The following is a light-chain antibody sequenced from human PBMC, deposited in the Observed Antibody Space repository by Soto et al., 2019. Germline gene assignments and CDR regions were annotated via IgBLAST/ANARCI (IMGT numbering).Light chain of an antibody. CDR2: GAS. V-gene: IGKV3-20*01. CDR3: QQYGSAPQT. Sequence: EIVLTQSPGTLSLSPGERATLSCRASQSVSSSYLAWYQQKPGQAPRLLIYGASSRATGIPDRFSGSGSGTDFTVTISRLEPEDFALYYCQQYGSAPQTFGGGTKVEIK. CDR1: QSVSSSY. J-gene: IGKJ4*01.